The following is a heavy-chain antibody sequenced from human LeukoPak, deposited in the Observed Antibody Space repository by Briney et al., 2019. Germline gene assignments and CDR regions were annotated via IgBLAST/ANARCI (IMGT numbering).Heavy chain of an antibody. Sequence: GASVKVSCKASGYTFTSYGISWVRQAPGQGLEWMGWINTNSGNPTYAQGFTGRFVFSLDTSVSTAYLQIRSLNTEDTAVYYCANGDGSLSFWGQGTLVTVSS. D-gene: IGHD5-24*01. V-gene: IGHV7-4-1*02. CDR1: GYTFTSYG. J-gene: IGHJ4*02. CDR3: ANGDGSLSF. CDR2: INTNSGNP.